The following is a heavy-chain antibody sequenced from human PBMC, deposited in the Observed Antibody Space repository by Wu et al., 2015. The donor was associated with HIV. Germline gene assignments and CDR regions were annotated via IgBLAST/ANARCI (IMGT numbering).Heavy chain of an antibody. CDR1: GYTFSTYY. J-gene: IGHJ3*02. D-gene: IGHD3-22*01. CDR3: ARRRYYDTNEDAFDI. CDR2: INPSGGST. Sequence: QVQLVQSGAEVKKPGASVKVSCKAFGYTFSTYYIHWVRQAPGQGLEWMGIINPSGGSTKYAYKFQDRVTMTRDTSTSTVYMELSSLRSEDTAVYYCARRRYYDTNEDAFDIWGQGTMVTVSS. V-gene: IGHV1-46*01.